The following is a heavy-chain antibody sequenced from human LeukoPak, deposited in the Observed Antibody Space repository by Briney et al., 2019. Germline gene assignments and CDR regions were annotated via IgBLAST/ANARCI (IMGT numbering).Heavy chain of an antibody. Sequence: GASVKVPCKASGYTFSSYGINWVRLAPGRGPEWVASINPQKRDTHYAQNFQGRVTVTAGTSTNTAYMELRSLRSDDTAIYYCARRKYGADYNGMDVWGQGTTVTVSS. CDR1: GYTFSSYG. CDR3: ARRKYGADYNGMDV. CDR2: INPQKRDT. J-gene: IGHJ6*02. V-gene: IGHV1-18*01. D-gene: IGHD4/OR15-4a*01.